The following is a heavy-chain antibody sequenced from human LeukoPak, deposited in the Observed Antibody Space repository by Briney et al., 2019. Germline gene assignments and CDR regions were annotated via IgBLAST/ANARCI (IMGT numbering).Heavy chain of an antibody. J-gene: IGHJ4*02. CDR1: GYTFTNSV. D-gene: IGHD4-17*01. Sequence: ASVKVSCKASGYTFTNSVIRWVRQAPGQGLEWMGWISPYNGNINYAQKVQGRVTMTTDTSTSTVYMELRSVRSDDTAVYYCARLGGWAYRDYLQEAFDYWGQGTLVTVSS. CDR2: ISPYNGNI. CDR3: ARLGGWAYRDYLQEAFDY. V-gene: IGHV1-18*01.